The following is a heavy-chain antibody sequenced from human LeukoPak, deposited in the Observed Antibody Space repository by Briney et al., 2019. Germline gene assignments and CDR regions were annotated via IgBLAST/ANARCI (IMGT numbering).Heavy chain of an antibody. J-gene: IGHJ6*02. D-gene: IGHD4-17*01. CDR2: IDYSGST. V-gene: IGHV4-59*01. Sequence: SETLSLTCTVSGASISSCYWSWIRQPPGKGLEWIGYIDYSGSTNYTPSLKSRVTISVDTSKNQFSLKLSSVTAADTALYYCAREAWVSGDSKYRYYGIDVWGQGTTVTVSS. CDR1: GASISSCY. CDR3: AREAWVSGDSKYRYYGIDV.